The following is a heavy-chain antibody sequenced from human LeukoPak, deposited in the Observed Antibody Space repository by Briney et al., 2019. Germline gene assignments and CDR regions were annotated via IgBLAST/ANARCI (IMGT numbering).Heavy chain of an antibody. CDR3: AKVEVPAAKVYYYYYYMDV. J-gene: IGHJ6*03. CDR2: ISHTGSTM. D-gene: IGHD2-2*01. CDR1: GFRFSGYS. V-gene: IGHV3-48*04. Sequence: GGSLRLSCAASGFRFSGYSMNWVRQAPGKGLEWVSYISHTGSTMSYADSVKGRFTISRDNARNSLHLQMNSLRAEDTAVYYCAKVEVPAAKVYYYYYYMDVWGKGTTVTVSS.